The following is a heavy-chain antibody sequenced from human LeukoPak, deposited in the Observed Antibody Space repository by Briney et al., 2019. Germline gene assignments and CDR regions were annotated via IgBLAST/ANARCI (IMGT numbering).Heavy chain of an antibody. CDR2: ISGSGGST. CDR3: SRVARIPTVDY. J-gene: IGHJ4*02. D-gene: IGHD2-2*02. CDR1: GFTFSSYA. Sequence: GGSLRLSCAASGFTFSSYAMSWVRQAPGKGLEWVSAISGSGGSTYYADSVKGRSTISRDNSKNTLYLQMNSLRAEDTAVYYCSRVARIPTVDYWGQGTLVTVSS. V-gene: IGHV3-23*01.